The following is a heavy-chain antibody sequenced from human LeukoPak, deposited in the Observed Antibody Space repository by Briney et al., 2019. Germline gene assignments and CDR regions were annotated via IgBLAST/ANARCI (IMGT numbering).Heavy chain of an antibody. J-gene: IGHJ1*01. CDR1: GYTFTSYG. CDR3: ARPVTKYGDLHH. V-gene: IGHV1-18*01. D-gene: IGHD4-17*01. CDR2: ISAYNGNT. Sequence: ASVKVSCKASGYTFTSYGISWVRQAPGQGLVWMGWISAYNGNTNYAQKLQGRVTMTTDTSTSTAYMELRSLRSDDTAVYYCARPVTKYGDLHHWGQGTLVTVSS.